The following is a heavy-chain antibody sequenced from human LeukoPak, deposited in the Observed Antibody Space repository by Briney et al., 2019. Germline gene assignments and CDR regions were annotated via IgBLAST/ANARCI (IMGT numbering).Heavy chain of an antibody. CDR2: IYPGDSDT. V-gene: IGHV5-51*01. CDR3: ARHSMDAPSDY. D-gene: IGHD2/OR15-2a*01. Sequence: GESLKISCKGSGYNFTTSWIGWVRPMPGKGLEWMGIIYPGDSDTRYSPSFHGQVTFSADKSISTAYLQWSSLKASDTARYYCARHSMDAPSDYWGQGTLVTVSS. CDR1: GYNFTTSW. J-gene: IGHJ4*02.